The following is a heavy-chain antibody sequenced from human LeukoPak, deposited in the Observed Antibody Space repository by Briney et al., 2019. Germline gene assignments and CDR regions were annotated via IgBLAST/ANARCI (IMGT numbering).Heavy chain of an antibody. V-gene: IGHV3-74*01. J-gene: IGHJ3*02. CDR3: ARTGNYDFWSGYLLGDAFDI. CDR1: GFTFSSYW. CDR2: INSDGSST. D-gene: IGHD3-3*01. Sequence: GGXLRLSCAASGFTFSSYWMHWVRQAPGKGLVWVSRINSDGSSTIYADSVKGGFTISRDNAKNTLYLQMNSLRAEDTAVYYCARTGNYDFWSGYLLGDAFDIWGQGTMVTVSS.